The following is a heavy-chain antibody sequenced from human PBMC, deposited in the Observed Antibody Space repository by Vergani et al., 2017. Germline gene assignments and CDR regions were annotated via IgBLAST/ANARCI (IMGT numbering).Heavy chain of an antibody. CDR1: GFTVSSNY. V-gene: IGHV3-53*02. CDR2: IYSGGST. CDR3: ARARPGRGAKQIYYYYGMDV. J-gene: IGHJ6*02. Sequence: EVQLVETGGGLIQPGGSLRLSCAASGFTVSSNYMSWVRQAPGKGLEWVSVIYSGGSTYYADSVKGRFTISRDNSKNKLYLQMNSLRAEDTAVYYCARARPGRGAKQIYYYYGMDVWGQGTTVTVSS. D-gene: IGHD1-26*01.